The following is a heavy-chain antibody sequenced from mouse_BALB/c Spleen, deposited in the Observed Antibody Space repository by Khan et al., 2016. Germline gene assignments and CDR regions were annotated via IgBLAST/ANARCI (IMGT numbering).Heavy chain of an antibody. Sequence: QVQLHPSFSYLSIPFSSVKLSCKASGYTFTSYWMQWVKQRPGQGLEWIGAIYPGDGDTRYTQKFKGKATLTADKSSSTAYMQLSSLASEDSAVYYCASYYGSSYDYFDYWGQGTTLTVSS. CDR1: GYTFTSYW. V-gene: IGHV1-87*01. D-gene: IGHD1-1*01. J-gene: IGHJ2*01. CDR3: ASYYGSSYDYFDY. CDR2: IYPGDGDT.